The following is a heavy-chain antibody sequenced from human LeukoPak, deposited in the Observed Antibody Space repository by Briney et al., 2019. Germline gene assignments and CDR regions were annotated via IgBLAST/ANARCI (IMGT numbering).Heavy chain of an antibody. D-gene: IGHD2-21*01. CDR2: IYHSGST. Sequence: SETLSLTCTVSGGSISSGGYYWSWIRQPPGKGLEWIGYIYHSGSTYYNPSLKSRVTISVDRSKNQFSLKLSSVTAADTAVYYCASGDRDVPFDYWGQGTLVTVSS. J-gene: IGHJ4*02. CDR1: GGSISSGGYY. V-gene: IGHV4-30-2*01. CDR3: ASGDRDVPFDY.